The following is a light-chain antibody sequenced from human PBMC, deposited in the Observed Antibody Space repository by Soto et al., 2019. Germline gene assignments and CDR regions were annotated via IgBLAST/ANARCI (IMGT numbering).Light chain of an antibody. CDR2: DAS. CDR3: QQYHNWPPIIT. CDR1: QSVTSN. J-gene: IGKJ3*01. Sequence: EIVMTQSPATLSVSPGERATLSCRASQSVTSNLAWYQQKPGQAPRLLMYDASTKATGIPARFSASGSGTEFTLTITSLQSEDFAVYYCQQYHNWPPIITFGPGTKVAIK. V-gene: IGKV3-15*01.